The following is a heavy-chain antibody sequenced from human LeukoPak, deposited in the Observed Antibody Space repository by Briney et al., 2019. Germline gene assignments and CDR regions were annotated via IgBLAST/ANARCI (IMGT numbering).Heavy chain of an antibody. CDR2: IYTSGST. CDR3: ARGSPFGRFGVVIPFDY. D-gene: IGHD3-3*01. Sequence: PSETLSLTCTVSGGSISSYYWSWIPQPAGKGLEWIGRIYTSGSTNYNPSLKSRVTRSVDTSKNQSSLKLSSVTAADTAVYYCARGSPFGRFGVVIPFDYWGQGTLVTVSS. CDR1: GGSISSYY. V-gene: IGHV4-4*07. J-gene: IGHJ4*02.